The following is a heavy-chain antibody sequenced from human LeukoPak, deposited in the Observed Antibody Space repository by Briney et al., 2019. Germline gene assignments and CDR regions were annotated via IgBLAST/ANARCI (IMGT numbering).Heavy chain of an antibody. Sequence: PSETLSLTCTVSGGSISSYYWSWIRQPPGKGLEWIGYIYYSGSTNYNPSLKSRVTISVDTSKNQFSLKLSSVTAADTAVYYCARDRGYDGHIDYWGQGTLVTVSS. V-gene: IGHV4-59*01. CDR2: IYYSGST. D-gene: IGHD5-12*01. CDR1: GGSISSYY. J-gene: IGHJ4*02. CDR3: ARDRGYDGHIDY.